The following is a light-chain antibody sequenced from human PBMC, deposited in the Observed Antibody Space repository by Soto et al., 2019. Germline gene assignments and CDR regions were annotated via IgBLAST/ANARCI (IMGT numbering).Light chain of an antibody. J-gene: IGKJ4*01. CDR1: QTIGTY. CDR2: GAS. V-gene: IGKV1-39*01. CDR3: QQTYSTLALT. Sequence: DIQMTQSPSSLSASVGDRVTITCRAGQTIGTYLNWYQHKAGKAPKLLIFGASSLQSGVPSRFSGSGSGTDFTHTISGLQPEDFATYYCQQTYSTLALTFGGGTKVEVK.